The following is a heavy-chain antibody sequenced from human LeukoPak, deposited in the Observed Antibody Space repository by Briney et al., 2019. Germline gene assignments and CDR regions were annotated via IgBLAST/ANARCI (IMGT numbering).Heavy chain of an antibody. V-gene: IGHV1-18*01. D-gene: IGHD2-21*02. CDR3: ARGLLGVVTAIPYYYYYYYMDV. J-gene: IGHJ6*03. CDR2: ISAYNGNT. Sequence: GASVKVSCKASGYTFTSYGISWVRQAPGQGLEWMGWISAYNGNTNYAQKLQGRVTMTTDTSTSTAYMELRSLRSEDTAVYYCARGLLGVVTAIPYYYYYYYMDVWGKGTTVTISS. CDR1: GYTFTSYG.